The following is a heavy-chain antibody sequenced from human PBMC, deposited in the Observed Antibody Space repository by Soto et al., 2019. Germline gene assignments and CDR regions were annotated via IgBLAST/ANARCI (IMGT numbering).Heavy chain of an antibody. CDR1: GFTFSSYA. CDR3: AFNRGSGSYYFDY. Sequence: EVQLLESGGGLVQPGGSLRLSCAASGFTFSSYAMWWVRQAPGKGLECVSAISCGGETTYYADSVKGRFTISRDNSKNTLYLQMNSLRAEETAVYYCAFNRGSGSYYFDYWGQGTRVTVSS. CDR2: ISCGGETT. V-gene: IGHV3-23*01. D-gene: IGHD3-10*01. J-gene: IGHJ4*02.